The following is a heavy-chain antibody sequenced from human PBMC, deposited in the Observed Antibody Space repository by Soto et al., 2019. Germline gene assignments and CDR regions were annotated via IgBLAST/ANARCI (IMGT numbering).Heavy chain of an antibody. J-gene: IGHJ6*02. Sequence: QVQLQESGPGLVKPSETLSLTCIVSGGSVTENYWTWIRQPPGKGLEWIGDLFYRGSTNYNPSLRSRVTISVDPSKNHFSLKLSSVTAADTAVYYCARSSFDFWSRYQRGNGLDVWGQGTTVTVSS. CDR3: ARSSFDFWSRYQRGNGLDV. CDR1: GGSVTENY. CDR2: LFYRGST. V-gene: IGHV4-59*02. D-gene: IGHD3-3*01.